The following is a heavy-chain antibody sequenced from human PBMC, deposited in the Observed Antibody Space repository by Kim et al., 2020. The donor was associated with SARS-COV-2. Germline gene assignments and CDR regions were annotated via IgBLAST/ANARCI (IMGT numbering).Heavy chain of an antibody. CDR3: ARGAEISSSWYGGLYYYGMDV. CDR2: IYYSGST. Sequence: SETLSLTCTVSGGSISSGGYYWSWIRQHPGKGLEWIGYIYYSGSTYYNPSLKSRVTISVDTSKNQFSLKLSSVTAADTAGYYCARGAEISSSWYGGLYYYGMDVWGQGTTVTVSS. J-gene: IGHJ6*02. D-gene: IGHD6-13*01. V-gene: IGHV4-31*03. CDR1: GGSISSGGYY.